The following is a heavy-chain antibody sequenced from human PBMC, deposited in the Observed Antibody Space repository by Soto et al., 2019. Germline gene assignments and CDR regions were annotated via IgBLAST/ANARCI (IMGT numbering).Heavy chain of an antibody. J-gene: IGHJ4*02. CDR1: GYTLTGYY. D-gene: IGHD3-3*01. CDR3: ARGLPITIFGVVIALFDY. V-gene: IGHV1-2*04. Sequence: APVKVSCKASGYTLTGYYMHWVRQEPGQGLEWMGWINPNSGGTNYAQKFQGWVTMTRDTSISTAYMELSRLRSDDTAVYYCARGLPITIFGVVIALFDYWGQGTLVTVSS. CDR2: INPNSGGT.